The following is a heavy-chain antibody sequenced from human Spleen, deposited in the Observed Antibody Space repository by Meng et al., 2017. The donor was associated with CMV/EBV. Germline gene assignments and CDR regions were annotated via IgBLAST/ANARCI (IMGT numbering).Heavy chain of an antibody. V-gene: IGHV1-8*03. J-gene: IGHJ5*02. CDR1: GYTFITYD. CDR2: MNPKSGDT. CDR3: ARSRATFGVVSRGFDP. Sequence: GYTFITYDINWVRQATGQGLEWMGWMNPKSGDTGYAQKFQGRVTFTRDTSITTAYMELSSLRSDDTAVYYCARSRATFGVVSRGFDPWGQGTLVTVSS. D-gene: IGHD3-3*01.